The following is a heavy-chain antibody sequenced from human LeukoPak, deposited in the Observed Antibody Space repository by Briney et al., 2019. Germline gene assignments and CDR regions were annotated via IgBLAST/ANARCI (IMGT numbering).Heavy chain of an antibody. V-gene: IGHV4-34*01. D-gene: IGHD1-14*01. CDR2: INHSGST. J-gene: IGHJ4*02. CDR1: GGSFSGYY. CDR3: AXXPRVAKSNRGDY. Sequence: SSETLSLTCAVYGGSFSGYYWSWIRQPPGKGLEWIGEINHSGSTNYNPSPKSRVTISVDTSKNQFSLKLSSVTAADTAVYYCAXXPRVAKSNRGDYWGQGTLVTVSS.